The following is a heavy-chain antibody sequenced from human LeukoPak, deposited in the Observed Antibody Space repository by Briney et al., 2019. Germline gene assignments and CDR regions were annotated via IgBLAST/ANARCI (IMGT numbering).Heavy chain of an antibody. D-gene: IGHD3-3*01. V-gene: IGHV3-23*01. Sequence: PGGSLRLSCAASGFIFSNYAMNWVRQAPAKGLEWVAAISASGSATSYADSVRGRFTISRDNSKSTTYLQMNSLRAEDTAVFYCAKDRYLRDFWSGYFDYWGQGIPVTVSS. CDR3: AKDRYLRDFWSGYFDY. CDR2: ISASGSAT. CDR1: GFIFSNYA. J-gene: IGHJ4*02.